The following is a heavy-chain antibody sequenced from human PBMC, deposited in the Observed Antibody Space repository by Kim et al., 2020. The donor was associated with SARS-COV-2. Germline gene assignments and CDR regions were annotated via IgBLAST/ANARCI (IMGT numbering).Heavy chain of an antibody. D-gene: IGHD6-13*01. J-gene: IGHJ4*02. CDR2: NR. V-gene: IGHV3-30*15. CDR3: ACQYSSTFDY. Sequence: NRYYADSVHGLYTISGDNPKNTLYLQMSGLRAEDTVLYYCACQYSSTFDYWGQGTLVTVSS.